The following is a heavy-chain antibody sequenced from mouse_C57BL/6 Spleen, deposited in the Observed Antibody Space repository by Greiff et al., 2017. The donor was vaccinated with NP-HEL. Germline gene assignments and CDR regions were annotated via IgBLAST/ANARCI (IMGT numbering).Heavy chain of an antibody. D-gene: IGHD1-1*01. CDR3: ARGPIYYYGSSYFDY. CDR2: IYPRDGST. J-gene: IGHJ2*01. CDR1: GYTFTDHT. Sequence: VQVVESDAELVKPGASVKISCKVSGYTFTDHTIHWMKQRPEQGLEWIGYIYPRDGSTKYNEKFKGKATLTADKSSSTAYMQLNSLTSEDSAVYFCARGPIYYYGSSYFDYWGQGTTLTVSS. V-gene: IGHV1-78*01.